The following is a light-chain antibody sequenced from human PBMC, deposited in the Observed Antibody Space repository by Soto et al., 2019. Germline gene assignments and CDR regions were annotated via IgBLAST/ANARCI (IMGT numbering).Light chain of an antibody. V-gene: IGKV1-5*01. CDR2: DAS. CDR1: QSISSW. J-gene: IGKJ1*01. CDR3: QQYNSYSWT. Sequence: DIQLTQSPATLSASVGDRVTITCRASQSISSWLAWYQQEPGKAPKLLIYDASSLDSGVPSRFSGSGSGTEFTPTILSLQHDDVATYYCQQYNSYSWTFGQGTKVEIK.